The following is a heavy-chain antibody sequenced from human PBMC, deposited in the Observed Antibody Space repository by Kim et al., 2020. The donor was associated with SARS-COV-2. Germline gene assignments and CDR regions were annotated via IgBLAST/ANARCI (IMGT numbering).Heavy chain of an antibody. J-gene: IGHJ6*02. CDR2: IYYSGST. V-gene: IGHV4-61*01. CDR1: GGSVSSGSYY. CDR3: ARGGLWFGDVGYYYGMDV. Sequence: SETLSLTCTVSGGSVSSGSYYWSWIRQPPGKGLEWIGYIYYSGSTNYNPSLKSRVTISVDTSKNQFSLKLSSVTAADTAVYYCARGGLWFGDVGYYYGMDVWGQGTKVTV. D-gene: IGHD3-10*01.